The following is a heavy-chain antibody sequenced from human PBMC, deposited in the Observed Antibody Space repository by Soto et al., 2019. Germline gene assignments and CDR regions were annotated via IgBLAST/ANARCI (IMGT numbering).Heavy chain of an antibody. CDR1: VFTSSG. J-gene: IGHJ3*01. D-gene: IGHD3-3*01. V-gene: IGHV1-18*04. CDR2: ISTHNGNT. Sequence: QDQLGQSGAEVKKPGASVKVSCKASVFTSSGISWVRQAPGQRLEWMGWISTHNGNTIYAQKFQDRVIMTMDTSTTTVYMELRSLRTDDTAVYLCAREGILGLFDAYDLWGQGTMVTVSS. CDR3: AREGILGLFDAYDL.